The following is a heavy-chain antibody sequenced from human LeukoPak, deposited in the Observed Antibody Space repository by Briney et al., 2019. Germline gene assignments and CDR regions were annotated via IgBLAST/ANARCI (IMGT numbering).Heavy chain of an antibody. CDR2: IKQDGSEK. Sequence: GGSLRLSCVASGFSFSNYWMNWVRQAPGKGLEWVAKIKQDGSEKYYVDSVKGRFTISRDNARNSLFLQMNSLRAEDTAVYYCTRDLAVIPLDHWGQGTLVTVSS. D-gene: IGHD2-21*01. CDR1: GFSFSNYW. J-gene: IGHJ4*02. V-gene: IGHV3-7*04. CDR3: TRDLAVIPLDH.